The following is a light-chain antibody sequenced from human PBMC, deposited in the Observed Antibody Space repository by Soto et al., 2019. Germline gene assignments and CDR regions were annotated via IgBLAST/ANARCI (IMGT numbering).Light chain of an antibody. CDR3: QQYGSSRT. V-gene: IGKV3-20*01. Sequence: EIVLTQSPGTLSLSPGERATLSCRASQSVSSSYLAWYQQKPGQAPRLLIYGASSRAPGIPDRFSGSGSGTDFTLTISRLEPEDFAVYYCQQYGSSRTFSQGTKV. CDR2: GAS. J-gene: IGKJ1*01. CDR1: QSVSSSY.